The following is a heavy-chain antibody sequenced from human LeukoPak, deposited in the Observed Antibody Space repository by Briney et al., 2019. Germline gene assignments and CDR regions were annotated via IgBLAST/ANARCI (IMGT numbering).Heavy chain of an antibody. V-gene: IGHV3-30-3*01. D-gene: IGHD3-22*01. CDR2: ISYDGSNK. Sequence: GRSLRLSCAASGFTFSSYAMHWVRQAPGKGLEWVAVISYDGSNKYYADSVKGRFTISRDNSKNTLYLQMNSLRAEDTAVYYCARDNTMIVVAKGFDYWGQGTLVTVSS. CDR1: GFTFSSYA. CDR3: ARDNTMIVVAKGFDY. J-gene: IGHJ4*02.